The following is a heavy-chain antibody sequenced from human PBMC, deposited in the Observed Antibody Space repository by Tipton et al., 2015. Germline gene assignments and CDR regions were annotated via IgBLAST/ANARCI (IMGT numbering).Heavy chain of an antibody. J-gene: IGHJ4*02. CDR2: LYFSGST. Sequence: TLSLTCTVSGGSISSSSYYWAWIRQPPGKGLEWIGSLYFSGSTYYNPSLKSRVTISIDRFKNQFSLKLSSVTAADTAVYYCAREAYSSSGLIFDYWGQGTLVTVSS. V-gene: IGHV4-39*02. D-gene: IGHD6-6*01. CDR1: GGSISSSSYY. CDR3: AREAYSSSGLIFDY.